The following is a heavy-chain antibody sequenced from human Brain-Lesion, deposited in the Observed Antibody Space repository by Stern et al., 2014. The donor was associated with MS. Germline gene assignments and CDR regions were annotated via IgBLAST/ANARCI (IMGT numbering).Heavy chain of an antibody. D-gene: IGHD3-16*01. V-gene: IGHV5-10-1*01. J-gene: IGHJ4*02. CDR3: ARHMGEGLSIDY. CDR1: GYSFTRDW. CDR2: IDPSDSNP. Sequence: EVQLVESGAEVKKPGESLRISCQGSGYSFTRDWISWGRQMPGKGLEWMGRIDPSDSNPNYSPSFQGHVTISADKSINTAYLDWRSLKASDTAMYYCARHMGEGLSIDYWGQGTLVTVSS.